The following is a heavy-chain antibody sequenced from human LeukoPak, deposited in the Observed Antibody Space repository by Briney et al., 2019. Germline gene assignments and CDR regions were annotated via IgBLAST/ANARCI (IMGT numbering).Heavy chain of an antibody. Sequence: GGYLRLSCAASGFTFNNYLMSWVRQAPGKGLEWVSVLFTGGGRTLYADSVEGRFTISGDTSRTTLYLQMNGLRAEDTAVYYCAKECDYSPGHKFDLWGQGTLVTVSS. V-gene: IGHV3-23*01. CDR2: LFTGGGRT. D-gene: IGHD3-10*01. CDR3: AKECDYSPGHKFDL. J-gene: IGHJ4*02. CDR1: GFTFNNYL.